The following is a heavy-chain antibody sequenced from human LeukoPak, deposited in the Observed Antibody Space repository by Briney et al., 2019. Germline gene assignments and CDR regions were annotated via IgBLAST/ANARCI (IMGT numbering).Heavy chain of an antibody. Sequence: PSGTLSLTCAVSGGSISSSNWWSWVRQPPGKGLEWIGEIYHSGSTNYNPSLKSRVTISVDKSKNQFSLKLSSVTAADTAVYYCARASMVRGVIEYFQRWGQGTLVTVSS. CDR2: IYHSGST. D-gene: IGHD3-10*01. J-gene: IGHJ1*01. CDR1: GGSISSSNW. V-gene: IGHV4-4*02. CDR3: ARASMVRGVIEYFQR.